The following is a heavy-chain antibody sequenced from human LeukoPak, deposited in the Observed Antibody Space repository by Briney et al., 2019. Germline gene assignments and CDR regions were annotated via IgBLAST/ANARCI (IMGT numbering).Heavy chain of an antibody. J-gene: IGHJ5*02. D-gene: IGHD2-2*01. CDR1: GFTFSSYS. V-gene: IGHV3-21*01. CDR2: ITSSSSYI. Sequence: PGGSLRLSCAASGFTFSSYSMNWVRQAPGKGLEWVSSITSSSSYIYYADSVKGRFTISRDNAKNSLYLQMNSLRAEDTAVYYCAXDFXXXCSXSSCYLGWFDAWGQGTLVTVSS. CDR3: AXDFXXXCSXSSCYLGWFDA.